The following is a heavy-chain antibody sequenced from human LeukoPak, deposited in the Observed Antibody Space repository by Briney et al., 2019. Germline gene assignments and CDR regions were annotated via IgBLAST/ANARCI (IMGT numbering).Heavy chain of an antibody. CDR2: IITDGSST. Sequence: PGGSLRISGSPPGLLIGNFAWAWVRQAPGKGLVWVSRIITDGSSTRYAESVKGRFTISRDNAKNTLYLQMNKLSAEDTAVHYCASVYGSFGDYYFDYWGQGTLVTVSS. CDR1: GLLIGNFA. D-gene: IGHD3-10*01. J-gene: IGHJ4*02. CDR3: ASVYGSFGDYYFDY. V-gene: IGHV3-74*01.